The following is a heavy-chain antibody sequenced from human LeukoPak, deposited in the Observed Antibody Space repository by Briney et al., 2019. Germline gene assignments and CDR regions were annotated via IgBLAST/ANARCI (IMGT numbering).Heavy chain of an antibody. J-gene: IGHJ4*02. CDR3: AKGLFYVNLDY. D-gene: IGHD5/OR15-5a*01. CDR1: GLTFSSCA. V-gene: IGHV3-23*01. Sequence: GGSLRLSCAASGLTFSSCAMSWVRQAPGKGLEWVSAISGSGGSTYYADSVKGRFTISRDNSKNTLYLQMNSLRAEDTAVYYCAKGLFYVNLDYWGQGTLVTVSS. CDR2: ISGSGGST.